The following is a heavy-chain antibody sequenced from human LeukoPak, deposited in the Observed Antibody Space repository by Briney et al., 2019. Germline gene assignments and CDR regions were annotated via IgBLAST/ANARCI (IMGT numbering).Heavy chain of an antibody. J-gene: IGHJ3*02. V-gene: IGHV3-23*01. D-gene: IGHD2-15*01. CDR3: ARQVVAATWDAFDI. Sequence: GGSLRLSCAAAGFTFSSYAMSWVRQAPGRGLEWVSAIGGSGSRAGNTYYADSVKGRFTISRDNSKDTLYLQMNSLRAEDTAVYYCARQVVAATWDAFDIWGQGTMVTVSS. CDR1: GFTFSSYA. CDR2: IGGSGSRAGNT.